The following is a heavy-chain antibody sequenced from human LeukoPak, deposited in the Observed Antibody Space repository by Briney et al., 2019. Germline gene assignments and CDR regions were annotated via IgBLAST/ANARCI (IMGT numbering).Heavy chain of an antibody. J-gene: IGHJ4*02. CDR1: GGTFSSYA. CDR3: ARVLPIAAAGTLGY. Sequence: ASVKVSCKASGGTFSSYAISWVRQAPGQGLEWMGIINPSGGSTSYAQKFQGRVTMTRDTSTSTVYIELSSLRSEDTAVYYCARVLPIAAAGTLGYWGQGTLVTVSS. CDR2: INPSGGST. D-gene: IGHD6-13*01. V-gene: IGHV1-46*01.